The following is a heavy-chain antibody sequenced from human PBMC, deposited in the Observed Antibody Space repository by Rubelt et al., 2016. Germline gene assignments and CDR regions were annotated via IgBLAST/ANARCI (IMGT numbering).Heavy chain of an antibody. J-gene: IGHJ4*02. Sequence: QVQLVQSGAEVKKPGASVKVSCKASGYTFTSYYMHWVRQAPGQGLEWMGIINPSGGSTTYAYRCQGRVTMTGETSTCTVYVDRSSLRCEDTAVYYCARVGFYYDSGSYVDRGQGTLVTVSS. CDR3: ARVGFYYDSGSYVD. CDR2: INPSGGST. CDR1: GYTFTSYY. D-gene: IGHD3-10*01. V-gene: IGHV1-46*01.